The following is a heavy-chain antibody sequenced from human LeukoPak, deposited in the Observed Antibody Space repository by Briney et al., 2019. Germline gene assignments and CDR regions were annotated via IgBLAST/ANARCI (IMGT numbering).Heavy chain of an antibody. CDR2: LSADGNSK. J-gene: IGHJ4*02. CDR1: GSTLSNYA. V-gene: IGHV3-64D*06. D-gene: IGHD6-13*01. Sequence: QAGGSLRLSCSASGSTLSNYAMHWVRQSPGKGLEYVSALSADGNSKFYAESVKGRFTISRDSSNNTLHLQMSSLRPEDTAVYYCVRKGWVSGAIDYWGQGTLVTVSS. CDR3: VRKGWVSGAIDY.